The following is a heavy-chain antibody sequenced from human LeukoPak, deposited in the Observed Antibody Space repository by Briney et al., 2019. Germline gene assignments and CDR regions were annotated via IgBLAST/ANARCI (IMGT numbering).Heavy chain of an antibody. V-gene: IGHV3-30-3*01. D-gene: IGHD3-9*01. CDR3: ARGGEYYDILTGYYNLGWFDP. Sequence: PGRSLRLSCAASGCTFSSYAVHWVSQAPGKGLEWVAVISYGGSNKYYADSVNGRFTISRDNSKNTLYLQMNSLRAEDTAVYYCARGGEYYDILTGYYNLGWFDPWGQGSLVTVSS. CDR2: ISYGGSNK. J-gene: IGHJ5*02. CDR1: GCTFSSYA.